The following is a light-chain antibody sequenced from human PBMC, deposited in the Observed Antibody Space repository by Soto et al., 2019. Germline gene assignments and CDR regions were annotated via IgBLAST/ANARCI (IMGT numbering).Light chain of an antibody. CDR1: SSNIGGNS. CDR2: STN. J-gene: IGLJ3*02. CDR3: AAWDDSLNAWV. Sequence: QSVMTQPPSVSAAPGQKVTISCSGSSSNIGGNSVSWYQQLPGTAPKVLIYSTNQRPSGVPDRFSGSKSGTSASLAISGLQSEDEADYHCAAWDDSLNAWVFGGGTKLTVL. V-gene: IGLV1-44*01.